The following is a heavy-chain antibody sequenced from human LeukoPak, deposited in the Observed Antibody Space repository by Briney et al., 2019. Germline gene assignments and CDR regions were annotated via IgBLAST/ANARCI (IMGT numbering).Heavy chain of an antibody. CDR3: ARGRWLQKYFDY. CDR2: INHSGST. CDR1: GVSFSGYY. V-gene: IGHV4-34*01. J-gene: IGHJ4*02. D-gene: IGHD5-24*01. Sequence: SETLSLTCAVYGVSFSGYYWSWIRQPPGKGLEWIGEINHSGSTNYNPSLKSRVTISVDTSKNQFSLKLSSVTAADTAVYYCARGRWLQKYFDYWGQGTLVTVSS.